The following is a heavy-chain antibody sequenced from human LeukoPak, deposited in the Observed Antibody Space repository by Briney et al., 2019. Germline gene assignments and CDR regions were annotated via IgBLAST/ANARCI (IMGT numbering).Heavy chain of an antibody. CDR2: INPSGGST. CDR3: AREVRVGYVWGSYRNDGYWFDP. Sequence: GASVKVSCKASGYTFTGYYMHWVRQAPGQGLEWMGWINPSGGSTSYAQKFQGRVTMTRDTSTSTVYMELSSLRSEDTAVYYCAREVRVGYVWGSYRNDGYWFDPWGQGTLVTVSS. V-gene: IGHV1-46*01. J-gene: IGHJ5*02. CDR1: GYTFTGYY. D-gene: IGHD3-16*02.